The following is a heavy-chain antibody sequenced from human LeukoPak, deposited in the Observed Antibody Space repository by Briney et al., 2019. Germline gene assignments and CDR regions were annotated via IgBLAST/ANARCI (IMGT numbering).Heavy chain of an antibody. CDR1: GFTFSSYS. CDR2: ICSSSSYI. D-gene: IGHD2-15*01. V-gene: IGHV3-21*01. J-gene: IGHJ3*02. CDR3: ARDSLTIPDAFDI. Sequence: PGGSLRLSCAASGFTFSSYSMNWVRQAPGKGLEWVSSICSSSSYIYYADSVKGRFTISRDNAKNSLYLQMNSLRAEDTAVYYCARDSLTIPDAFDIWGQGTMVTVSS.